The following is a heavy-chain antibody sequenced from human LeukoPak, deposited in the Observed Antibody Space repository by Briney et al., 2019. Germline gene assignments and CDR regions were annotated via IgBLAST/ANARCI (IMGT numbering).Heavy chain of an antibody. CDR1: GFTATNNY. CDR2: IYSGGGT. J-gene: IGHJ6*03. Sequence: GGSLRLSCAASGFTATNNYMSWVRQAPGKGLEWVSVIYSGGGTYYADSVKGRFTISRDNSKNTVYLQMNSLRAEDTAVYYCAITQAYYFYMDVWGKGTTVTVSS. D-gene: IGHD2-21*01. V-gene: IGHV3-53*01. CDR3: AITQAYYFYMDV.